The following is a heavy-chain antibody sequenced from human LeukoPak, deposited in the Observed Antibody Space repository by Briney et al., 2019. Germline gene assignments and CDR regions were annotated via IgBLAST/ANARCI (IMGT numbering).Heavy chain of an antibody. CDR1: GGTLRRHT. J-gene: IGHJ4*02. CDR3: ASRSHKTIVGADTREVGDY. V-gene: IGHV1-69*02. CDR2: IIPMMGIA. D-gene: IGHD6-19*01. Sequence: SVKVSCKAYGGTLRRHTITWVRQAPGQGLEWMGRIIPMMGIANYAQKFQGRVTITADTSTDTAYMDLISLRSEDTAVYYCASRSHKTIVGADTREVGDYWGQGTLVTVSS.